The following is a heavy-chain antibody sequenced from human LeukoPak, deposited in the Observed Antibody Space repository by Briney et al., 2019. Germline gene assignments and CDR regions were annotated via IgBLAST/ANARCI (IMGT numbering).Heavy chain of an antibody. CDR3: ARVSRSSGWSVYYFDY. J-gene: IGHJ4*02. Sequence: PSETLSLTCSVSGGSISSSSFYWGWIRQPPGKGLEWIGNIYYSGSTNYNPSLKSRVTISVDTSKNQFSLKLSSVTAADTAVYYCARVSRSSGWSVYYFDYWGQGTLVTVSS. CDR1: GGSISSSSFY. D-gene: IGHD6-19*01. CDR2: IYYSGST. V-gene: IGHV4-39*07.